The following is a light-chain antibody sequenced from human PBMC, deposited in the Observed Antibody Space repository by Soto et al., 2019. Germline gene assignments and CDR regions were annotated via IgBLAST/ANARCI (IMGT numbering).Light chain of an antibody. Sequence: QSVLTQPPSVSAATGQRVIISCSGSDSNVGNNYVSWYQQFPGAPPKLLIYDTSKRPSWISDRFSASKSGTSATLVISSLQTGDEAHYYCGTWDTALSAGKFGGGTKLTV. V-gene: IGLV1-51*01. CDR3: GTWDTALSAGK. J-gene: IGLJ3*02. CDR1: DSNVGNNY. CDR2: DTS.